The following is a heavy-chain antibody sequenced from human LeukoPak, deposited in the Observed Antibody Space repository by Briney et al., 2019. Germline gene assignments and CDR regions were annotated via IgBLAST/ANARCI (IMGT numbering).Heavy chain of an antibody. CDR2: ISYSGRT. J-gene: IGHJ4*02. D-gene: IGHD6-6*01. CDR3: VRETSSSAHY. Sequence: SETLSLTCTVSGGSMSSGDYYWAWVRQPPGKGLEWIGSISYSGRTFYKPSLTSRVAISIDASKRQFSLRLSSVTAADTAVYYCVRETSSSAHYWGQGTLVTVSS. V-gene: IGHV4-39*07. CDR1: GGSMSSGDYY.